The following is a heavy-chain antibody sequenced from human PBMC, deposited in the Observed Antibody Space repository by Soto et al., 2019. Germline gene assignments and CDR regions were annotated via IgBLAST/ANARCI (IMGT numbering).Heavy chain of an antibody. Sequence: WGSLRLSCAASGFTFSSYIMNWVRQAPGKGLEWVSYISSSSSTIYYADSVKGRFTISRDNAKNSLYLQMNSLRAEDTAVYYCARDVPYYDFWSGRVGAFDIWGQGTMVTVSS. J-gene: IGHJ3*02. V-gene: IGHV3-48*01. CDR1: GFTFSSYI. CDR3: ARDVPYYDFWSGRVGAFDI. D-gene: IGHD3-3*01. CDR2: ISSSSSTI.